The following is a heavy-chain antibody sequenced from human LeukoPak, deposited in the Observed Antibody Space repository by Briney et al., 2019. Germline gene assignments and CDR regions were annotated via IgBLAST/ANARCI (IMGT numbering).Heavy chain of an antibody. CDR3: ARDGIVVVVAASDAFDI. J-gene: IGHJ3*02. D-gene: IGHD2-15*01. CDR1: GYTFTSYY. Sequence: ASVKVSCKASGYTFTSYYMHWVRQAPGQGLDWMGWISACNGNTKYAQKFQGRVTMTTDTSTSTAYMELKSLRSDDTGVYYCARDGIVVVVAASDAFDIWGQGTMVTVSS. CDR2: ISACNGNT. V-gene: IGHV1-18*04.